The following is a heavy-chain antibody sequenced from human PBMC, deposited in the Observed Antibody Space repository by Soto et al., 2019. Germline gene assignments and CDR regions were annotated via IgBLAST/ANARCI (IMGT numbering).Heavy chain of an antibody. D-gene: IGHD3-10*01. V-gene: IGHV5-51*01. CDR1: GYSFTSYW. J-gene: IGHJ6*02. CDR2: IYPGDSDT. Sequence: GESLKISCKGSGYSFTSYWIGWVRQMPGKGLEWMGIIYPGDSDTRYSPSFKGQVTISADKSISTAYLHWSSLKASDPAMYYCARSPFYYGSGSYYNTRYYYYGMDVWGQGTTVTVS. CDR3: ARSPFYYGSGSYYNTRYYYYGMDV.